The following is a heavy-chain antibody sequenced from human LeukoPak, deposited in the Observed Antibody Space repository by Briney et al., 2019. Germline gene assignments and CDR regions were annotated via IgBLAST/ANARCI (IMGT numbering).Heavy chain of an antibody. CDR3: ARVNFYYYDSSGYYDY. CDR2: ISYDGSNK. CDR1: GFTFSSYA. V-gene: IGHV3-30-3*01. J-gene: IGHJ4*02. D-gene: IGHD3-22*01. Sequence: GRSLRLSCAASGFTFSSYAMHWVRQAPGKGLEWVAVISYDGSNKYYADPVKGRFTISRDNSKNTLYLQMNSLRAEDTAVYYCARVNFYYYDSSGYYDYWGQGTLVTVSS.